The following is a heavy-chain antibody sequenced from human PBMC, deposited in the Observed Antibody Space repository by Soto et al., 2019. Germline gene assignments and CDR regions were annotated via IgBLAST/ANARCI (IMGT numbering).Heavy chain of an antibody. CDR1: GYTFTSYG. Sequence: ASVKVSCKASGYTFTSYGISWVRQAPGQGLEWMGWISAYNGNTNYAQKLQGRVTMTTDTSTSTAYMELRSLRSDDTAVYYCAREDYSMGGEYGMDVWGQGTTVTVSS. V-gene: IGHV1-18*01. CDR2: ISAYNGNT. CDR3: AREDYSMGGEYGMDV. J-gene: IGHJ6*02. D-gene: IGHD2-21*01.